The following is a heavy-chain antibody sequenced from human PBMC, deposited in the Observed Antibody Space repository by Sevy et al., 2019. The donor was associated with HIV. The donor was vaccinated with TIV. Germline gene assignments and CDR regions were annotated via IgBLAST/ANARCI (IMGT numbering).Heavy chain of an antibody. CDR2: ISHSGDNT. CDR3: AGRKVGDFWSGSVRGPWAGGPLFDY. V-gene: IGHV3-23*01. Sequence: GGSLRLSCTSSGLSFNNYALTWVRQAPGEGLEWVSTISHSGDNTNYADSVKGRFIISRDNSENTLYLQMNSLRAEDTALYYCAGRKVGDFWSGSVRGPWAGGPLFDYWGQGTLVTVSS. D-gene: IGHD3-3*01. CDR1: GLSFNNYA. J-gene: IGHJ4*02.